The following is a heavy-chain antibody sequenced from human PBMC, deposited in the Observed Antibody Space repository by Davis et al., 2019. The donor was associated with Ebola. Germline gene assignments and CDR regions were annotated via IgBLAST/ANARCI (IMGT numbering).Heavy chain of an antibody. V-gene: IGHV1-3*01. Sequence: ASVKVSCKASGYSFTNYAMHWVRQAPGQRLEWMGWINAGNGNTKYSQKFQGRVTITRDTSASTAYMELSSLRSEDTSVYYCARDRGGDYSFDYWGQGTLVTVSS. D-gene: IGHD3-10*01. J-gene: IGHJ4*02. CDR2: INAGNGNT. CDR1: GYSFTNYA. CDR3: ARDRGGDYSFDY.